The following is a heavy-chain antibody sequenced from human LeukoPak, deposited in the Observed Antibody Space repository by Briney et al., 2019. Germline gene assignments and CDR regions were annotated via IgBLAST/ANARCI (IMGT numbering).Heavy chain of an antibody. CDR3: ARDACPYSSSCHMDV. J-gene: IGHJ6*04. CDR2: ISAYNGNT. Sequence: ASVTVSCKASGYTFTSYGISWVRQAPGQGLEWMGWISAYNGNTNYAQKLQGRVTMTTDTSTSTAYRELRSLRSDDTAVYYCARDACPYSSSCHMDVWGKGTTVTVSS. CDR1: GYTFTSYG. D-gene: IGHD6-13*01. V-gene: IGHV1-18*04.